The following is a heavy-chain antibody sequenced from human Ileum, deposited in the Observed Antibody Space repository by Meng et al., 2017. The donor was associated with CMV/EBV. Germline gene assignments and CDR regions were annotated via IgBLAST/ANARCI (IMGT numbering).Heavy chain of an antibody. Sequence: FTIGTHAMHWVRQAPGKGLEWVAGISAAGGFTYLADSVKGRFIISRDNPKNTVYLHMNSVRGDDTAVYFCAREDCSRGSCYPGWLDPWGQGTLVTVSS. CDR1: FTIGTHA. CDR3: AREDCSRGSCYPGWLDP. CDR2: ISAAGGFT. V-gene: IGHV3-23*01. J-gene: IGHJ5*02. D-gene: IGHD2-15*01.